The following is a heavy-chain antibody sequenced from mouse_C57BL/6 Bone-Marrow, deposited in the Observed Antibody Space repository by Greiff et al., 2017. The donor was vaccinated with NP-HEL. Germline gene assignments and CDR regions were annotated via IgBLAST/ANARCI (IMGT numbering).Heavy chain of an antibody. D-gene: IGHD1-1*01. CDR3: ASRDDYYGSSWAWFAY. CDR2: IYPRSGNT. J-gene: IGHJ3*01. Sequence: QVQLQQSGAELARPGASVKLSCKASGCTFTSYGISWVKQRTGQGLEWIGEIYPRSGNTYYNEKFKGKATLTADKSSSTAYMELRSLTSEDSAVYFCASRDDYYGSSWAWFAYWGQGTLVTVSA. CDR1: GCTFTSYG. V-gene: IGHV1-81*01.